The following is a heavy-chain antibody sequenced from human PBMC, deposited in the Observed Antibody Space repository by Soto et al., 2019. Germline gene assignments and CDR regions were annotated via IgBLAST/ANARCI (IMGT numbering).Heavy chain of an antibody. CDR2: MNPKNSDT. V-gene: IGHV1-2*02. D-gene: IGHD6-13*01. CDR1: AYTFTGYY. CDR3: ARDGPGAGNDDFDY. Sequence: QVQLVQSGADVKKPGDSMRVSCKASAYTFTGYYIHWVRQAPGQGLEWMGWMNPKNSDTGYAPQFQGRVTMTRDTFXNTAYMDLRRLTSDDTAIYYCARDGPGAGNDDFDYWGQGALVTVSS. J-gene: IGHJ4*02.